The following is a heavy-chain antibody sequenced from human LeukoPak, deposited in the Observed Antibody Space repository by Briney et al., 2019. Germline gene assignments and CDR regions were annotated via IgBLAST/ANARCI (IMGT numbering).Heavy chain of an antibody. CDR2: ISTSGSTK. CDR3: ARDIALVFGVDYYMDV. D-gene: IGHD3-3*01. CDR1: GFTFSSYE. Sequence: PGGSLRLSCAASGFTFSSYEMNWVRQAPGKGLEWVSYISTSGSTKYYADSVKGRFTISRDNAKNSLYLQMNSLRAEDTAVYYCARDIALVFGVDYYMDVWGKGTTVTVSS. J-gene: IGHJ6*03. V-gene: IGHV3-48*03.